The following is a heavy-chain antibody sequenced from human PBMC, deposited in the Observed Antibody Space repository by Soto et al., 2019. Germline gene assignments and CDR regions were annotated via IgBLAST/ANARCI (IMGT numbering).Heavy chain of an antibody. V-gene: IGHV3-7*01. J-gene: IGHJ4*01. Sequence: PVGSLRLSCVASGFTFSSYWMSWVRQAPGKGLEWVANIKHYGSEKYYVDSVKGRFTISRDNAKNSLYLQMNSLRAEDTAVYYCARTTYSDYWGQGTLVTVSS. CDR2: IKHYGSEK. CDR3: ARTTYSDY. CDR1: GFTFSSYW.